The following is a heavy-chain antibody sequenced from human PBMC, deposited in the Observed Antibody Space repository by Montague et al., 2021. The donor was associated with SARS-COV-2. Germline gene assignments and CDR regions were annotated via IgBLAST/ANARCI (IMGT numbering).Heavy chain of an antibody. D-gene: IGHD3-16*01. J-gene: IGHJ6*02. Sequence: SETLSLTCAVSGGSISSPYWCYWVRPPPGKGLEWIGVFYYTGNTYYNPSLKRRVTIFMDKSKNHFPLQLTAATAADTAVYYCARGGTYHYGMDVWGQGTTVAVSS. CDR3: ARGGTYHYGMDV. CDR1: GGSISSPYW. CDR2: FYYTGNT. V-gene: IGHV4-4*02.